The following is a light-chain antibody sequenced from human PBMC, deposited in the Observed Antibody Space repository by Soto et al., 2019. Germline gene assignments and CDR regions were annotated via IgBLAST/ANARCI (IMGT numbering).Light chain of an antibody. Sequence: EIVLTQSPGTLSLSPGERATLSCRASQSVSSSYLAWYQQKPGQAPRLLIYGASSRATGIPDRFSGSGSGTEFTLTISSLQPEDFATYYCQQLYTYPLTFGGGTKVDI. CDR3: QQLYTYPLT. V-gene: IGKV3-20*01. J-gene: IGKJ4*02. CDR1: QSVSSSY. CDR2: GAS.